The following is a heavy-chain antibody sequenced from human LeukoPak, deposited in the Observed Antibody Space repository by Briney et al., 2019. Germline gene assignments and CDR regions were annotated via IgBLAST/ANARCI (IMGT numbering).Heavy chain of an antibody. D-gene: IGHD3-22*01. CDR1: GGSVSSGSDY. CDR3: AKATYYYDSSGYSPIDY. Sequence: MPSETLSLTCTVSGGSVSSGSDYWSWIRQPPGKGLEWIGYVYYSGSTNYNPSLRSRVTISVDTSKNQFSLKLSSVTAADTAVYYCAKATYYYDSSGYSPIDYWGQGTLVTVSS. J-gene: IGHJ4*02. CDR2: VYYSGST. V-gene: IGHV4-61*01.